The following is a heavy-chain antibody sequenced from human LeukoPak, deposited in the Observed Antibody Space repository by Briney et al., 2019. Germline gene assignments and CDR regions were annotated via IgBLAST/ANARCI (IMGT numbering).Heavy chain of an antibody. CDR1: GFTFSSYG. CDR3: ARRAVVAATNNWFDH. V-gene: IGHV3-30*03. J-gene: IGHJ5*02. CDR2: ISYDGSNK. D-gene: IGHD2-15*01. Sequence: GGSLRLSCAASGFTFSSYGMHWVRQAPGKGLEWVAVISYDGSNKNYADYVKGRFTISRDNSKNTLYLQMNSLRAEDTAVYYCARRAVVAATNNWFDHWGQGTLVTVSS.